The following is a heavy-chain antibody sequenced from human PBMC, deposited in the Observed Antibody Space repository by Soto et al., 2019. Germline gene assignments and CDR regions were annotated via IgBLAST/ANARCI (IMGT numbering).Heavy chain of an antibody. V-gene: IGHV3-48*03. D-gene: IGHD6-13*01. CDR1: GFTFSSYE. CDR3: ARDAESTYSTAIEPYYFDY. J-gene: IGHJ4*02. Sequence: PGGSLRLSCAASGFTFSSYEMNWVRQAPGKGLERVSYISSSGSTIYYADSVKGRFTISRDNAKNSLYLQMNSLRAEDTAVYYCARDAESTYSTAIEPYYFDYWGQGTLVTVSS. CDR2: ISSSGSTI.